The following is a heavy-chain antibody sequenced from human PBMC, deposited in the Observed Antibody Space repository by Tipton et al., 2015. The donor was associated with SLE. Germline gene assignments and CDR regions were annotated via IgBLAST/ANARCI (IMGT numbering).Heavy chain of an antibody. J-gene: IGHJ4*02. CDR1: GYTFTAYG. V-gene: IGHV1-18*01. CDR3: ARVRVDTAMGVFDF. CDR2: ISPYNDNK. D-gene: IGHD5-18*01. Sequence: QSGAEVKKPGASVKVSCKASGYTFTAYGISWVRQAPGQGLEWMGWISPYNDNKNYAQRFQGRVTMTTDTSTSATYLELRSLRSDDTAVYYCARVRVDTAMGVFDFWGQGTLVTVSS.